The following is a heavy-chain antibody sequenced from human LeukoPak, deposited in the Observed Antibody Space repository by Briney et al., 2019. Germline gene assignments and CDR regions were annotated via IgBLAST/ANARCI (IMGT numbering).Heavy chain of an antibody. CDR3: ATPTGLRFGPYYYYGMDV. V-gene: IGHV1-24*01. Sequence: GASAKVSCKVSGYTLTELSMHWVRQAHGKGLEWKGGFDLEDGETIYAQKFQGRVTMTEDTSTDTAYMELSSLRSEDTAVYYCATPTGLRFGPYYYYGMDVRGQGTTVTVSS. J-gene: IGHJ6*02. CDR1: GYTLTELS. D-gene: IGHD3-3*01. CDR2: FDLEDGET.